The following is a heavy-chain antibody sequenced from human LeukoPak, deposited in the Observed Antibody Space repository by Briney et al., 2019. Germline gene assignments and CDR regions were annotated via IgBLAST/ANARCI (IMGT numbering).Heavy chain of an antibody. J-gene: IGHJ4*02. D-gene: IGHD3-22*01. Sequence: PSQTLSLTCTVSGASISSGSYYWSWIRQPAGKGLEWIGRIYTTGSTNYNPSLKSRVTISVDTSKNQFSLKLSSVTAADTAVYYCARDRRLGITMIPCDYWGQGTLVTVSS. V-gene: IGHV4-61*02. CDR1: GASISSGSYY. CDR3: ARDRRLGITMIPCDY. CDR2: IYTTGST.